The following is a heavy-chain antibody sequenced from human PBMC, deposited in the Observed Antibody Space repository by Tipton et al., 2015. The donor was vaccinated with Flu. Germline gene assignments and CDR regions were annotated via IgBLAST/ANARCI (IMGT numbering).Heavy chain of an antibody. D-gene: IGHD4-17*01. CDR2: IYRSGGT. Sequence: TLSLTCTVSGGPVSSDQFYWSWLRQSAGKGLEWIGRIYRSGGTNYNPSLTSRVTISMDTSKNQFSLSLTSVAAADTAVYYCARGPYGDLYFDLWGQGTLVTVSS. CDR3: ARGPYGDLYFDL. J-gene: IGHJ5*02. CDR1: GGPVSSDQFY. V-gene: IGHV4-61*02.